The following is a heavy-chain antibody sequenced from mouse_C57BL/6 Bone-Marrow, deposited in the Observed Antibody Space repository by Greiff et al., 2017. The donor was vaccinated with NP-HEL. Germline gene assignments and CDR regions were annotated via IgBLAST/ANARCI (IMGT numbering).Heavy chain of an antibody. J-gene: IGHJ3*01. CDR2: IHPNSGSI. CDR3: AKGYGNSLRFAY. CDR1: GYTFTSYW. D-gene: IGHD1-1*01. Sequence: QVQLQQPGAELVKPGASVKLSCKASGYTFTSYWMHWVKQRPGQGLEWIGMIHPNSGSINYNEKFKSKATLTVDKSSSTAYMQLSSLTSEDSAVYYGAKGYGNSLRFAYWGQGTLVTVSA. V-gene: IGHV1-64*01.